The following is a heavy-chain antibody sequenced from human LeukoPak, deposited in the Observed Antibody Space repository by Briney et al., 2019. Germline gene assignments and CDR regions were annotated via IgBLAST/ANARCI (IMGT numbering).Heavy chain of an antibody. Sequence: SETLSLTCTVSGGSISSYYWSWIRQPPGKGLEWIGYIYYSGSTNYNPSLKSRVTISVDTSKNQFSLKLSSVTAADTAVYYCARDGKDGYILDAFDIWGQGTMVTVSS. D-gene: IGHD5-24*01. CDR3: ARDGKDGYILDAFDI. CDR2: IYYSGST. CDR1: GGSISSYY. J-gene: IGHJ3*02. V-gene: IGHV4-59*01.